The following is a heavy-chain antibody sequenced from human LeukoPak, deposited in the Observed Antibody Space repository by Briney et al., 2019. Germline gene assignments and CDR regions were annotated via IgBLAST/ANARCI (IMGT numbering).Heavy chain of an antibody. J-gene: IGHJ3*02. V-gene: IGHV3-21*01. Sequence: GGSLRLSCAASGFTFSSYSMNWVRQAPGKGLEWVSSISSSSSYIYYADSVKGRFTISRDNAKNSLYLQMNSLRAEDTAVYYCARVRSHSSGWYLVFAAFDIWGQGTMVTVSS. CDR1: GFTFSSYS. CDR3: ARVRSHSSGWYLVFAAFDI. CDR2: ISSSSSYI. D-gene: IGHD6-19*01.